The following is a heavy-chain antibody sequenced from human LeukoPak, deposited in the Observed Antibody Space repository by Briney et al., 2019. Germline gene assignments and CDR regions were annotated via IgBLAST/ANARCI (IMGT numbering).Heavy chain of an antibody. V-gene: IGHV3-23*01. CDR3: AKDARRTSGWYFFDY. CDR1: GFAFSSQA. Sequence: GGSLRLSCAASGFAFSSQAMGWVRQAPGKGLEWVSVISDSGSLTYYADSVKGRFTISRDNSKNALFLQMNSLRAEDTAVYYCAKDARRTSGWYFFDYWGQGTLVTVSS. D-gene: IGHD6-19*01. CDR2: ISDSGSLT. J-gene: IGHJ4*02.